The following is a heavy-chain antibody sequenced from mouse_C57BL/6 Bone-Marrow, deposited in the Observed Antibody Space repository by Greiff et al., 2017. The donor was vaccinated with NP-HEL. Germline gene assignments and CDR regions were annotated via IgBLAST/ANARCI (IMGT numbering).Heavy chain of an antibody. D-gene: IGHD1-1*01. CDR2: IDPSDSYT. V-gene: IGHV1-69*01. Sequence: KQPGAELVMPGASVKLSCKASGYTFTSYWMHWVKQRPGQGLEWIGEIDPSDSYTNYNQKFKGKSTLTVDKSSSTAYMQLSSLTSEDSAVYYCARKAGDYYGAWFAYWGQGTLVTVSA. J-gene: IGHJ3*01. CDR1: GYTFTSYW. CDR3: ARKAGDYYGAWFAY.